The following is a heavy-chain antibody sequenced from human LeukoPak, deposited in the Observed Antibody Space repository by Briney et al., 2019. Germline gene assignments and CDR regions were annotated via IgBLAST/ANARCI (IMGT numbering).Heavy chain of an antibody. CDR3: ARRDFGFNYGMDV. CDR1: GYSFTSYW. CDR2: IYPGDSDT. D-gene: IGHD3-3*01. J-gene: IGHJ6*02. Sequence: KDGESLKISCKGSGYSFTSYWIGWVRQMPGKGLEGMGIIYPGDSDTRYSPSFQGQVTISADKSISTSYLQWGSLKASDTAMYYCARRDFGFNYGMDVWGQGTTVTVSS. V-gene: IGHV5-51*01.